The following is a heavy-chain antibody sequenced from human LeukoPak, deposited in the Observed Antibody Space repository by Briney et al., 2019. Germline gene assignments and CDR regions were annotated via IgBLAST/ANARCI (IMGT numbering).Heavy chain of an antibody. CDR2: IDSSSSTI. Sequence: PGGSLRLSCVASRFTFSSYSMNWVRQAPGKGLEWVSYIDSSSSTIYYADSVKGRFTISRDNDKNSPYLQMNSLRAEDTAVYYCAREAFDIWGQGTMVTVSS. J-gene: IGHJ3*02. CDR3: AREAFDI. CDR1: RFTFSSYS. V-gene: IGHV3-48*01.